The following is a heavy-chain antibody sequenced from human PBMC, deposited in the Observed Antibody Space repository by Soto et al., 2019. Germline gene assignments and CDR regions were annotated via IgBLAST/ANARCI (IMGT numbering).Heavy chain of an antibody. J-gene: IGHJ6*02. D-gene: IGHD3-22*01. CDR1: GYTFTGYY. CDR3: ARATFNYYDSSGSSYGMDV. V-gene: IGHV1-2*02. Sequence: ASVKVSCKASGYTFTGYYMHWVRQAPGQGLEWMGWINPNSGGTNYAQKFQGRVTMTRDTSISTAYMELSRLRSDDTAVYYCARATFNYYDSSGSSYGMDVWGQRTTVTVSS. CDR2: INPNSGGT.